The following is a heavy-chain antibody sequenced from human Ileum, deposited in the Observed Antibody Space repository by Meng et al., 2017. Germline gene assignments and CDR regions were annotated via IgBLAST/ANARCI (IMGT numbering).Heavy chain of an antibody. V-gene: IGHV3-66*04. CDR1: EFTVSNNY. CDR2: IYSGGNT. CDR3: AGHTELDC. Sequence: EVQLVESGGGLVQHGGSVRRSCAASEFTVSNNYMSWVRQAPGKGLELVSLIYSGGNTKYADSVKGRFTISRDNSKNTLYLQMNSLRAEDTAVYYCAGHTELDCWGQGALVTVSS. J-gene: IGHJ4*02.